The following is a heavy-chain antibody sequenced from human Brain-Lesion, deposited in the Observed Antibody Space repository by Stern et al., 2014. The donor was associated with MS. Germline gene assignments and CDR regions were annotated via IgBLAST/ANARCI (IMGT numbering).Heavy chain of an antibody. Sequence: VHLVESGPGLVKPSGTLSLTCAVSGGSISSSNWWSWVRQSPGKGLEWIGESDHSGSTIYNPSLKSRVTVSVDKSKNRFSLNLRPVTAADTAVYFCARFPASRPHVFDSWGQGTLVTVSS. D-gene: IGHD6-13*01. V-gene: IGHV4-4*02. J-gene: IGHJ4*02. CDR3: ARFPASRPHVFDS. CDR1: GGSISSSNW. CDR2: SDHSGST.